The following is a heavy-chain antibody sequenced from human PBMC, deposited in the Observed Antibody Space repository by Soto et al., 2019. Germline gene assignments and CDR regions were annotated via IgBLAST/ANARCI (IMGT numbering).Heavy chain of an antibody. CDR2: ITPMFGIA. CDR1: GGSFSNYA. CDR3: ASDRHHSGFED. V-gene: IGHV1-69*01. J-gene: IGHJ4*02. Sequence: VHLVQSGAEVKKPGSSVRVSCKASGGSFSNYAVTWVRQAPGQRLEWMGGITPMFGIANYAQKFQGRVTLTADESTGTAYMELSSLRSDDTATYYCASDRHHSGFEDWGQGTLVTVSS.